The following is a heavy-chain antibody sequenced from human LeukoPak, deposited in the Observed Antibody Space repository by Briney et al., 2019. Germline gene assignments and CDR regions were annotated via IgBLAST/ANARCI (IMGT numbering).Heavy chain of an antibody. CDR1: GFTFSSYG. Sequence: PGGSLRLSCAASGFTFSSYGMHWVRQAPGKGLEWVAFIRHDGSNKYYADSVKGRFTISRDNSKNTLYLQMNSLRAEDTALYYCAREKVTTDNYYYMDVWGKGTTVTVSS. V-gene: IGHV3-30*02. J-gene: IGHJ6*03. CDR3: AREKVTTDNYYYMDV. CDR2: IRHDGSNK. D-gene: IGHD4-11*01.